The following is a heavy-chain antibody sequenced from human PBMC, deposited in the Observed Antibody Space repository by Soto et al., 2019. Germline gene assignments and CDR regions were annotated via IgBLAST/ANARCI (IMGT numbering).Heavy chain of an antibody. J-gene: IGHJ4*02. CDR1: GFTFSDYY. CDR2: ISSSSSYT. Sequence: PGGSLRLSCAASGFTFSDYYMSWIRQAPGKGLEWVSYISSSSSYTNYADSVKGRFTISRDNAKNSLYLQMNSLRAEDTAVYYCARDLKVVRSYQAGFDYWGQGTLVTVSS. D-gene: IGHD1-26*01. CDR3: ARDLKVVRSYQAGFDY. V-gene: IGHV3-11*05.